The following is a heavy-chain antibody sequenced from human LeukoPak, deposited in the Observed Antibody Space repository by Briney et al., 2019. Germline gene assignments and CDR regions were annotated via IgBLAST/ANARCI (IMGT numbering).Heavy chain of an antibody. Sequence: SETLSLLCAVYGGSFSGYYWSWIRQPPGKGLEWSGEINHSGSTNYNPSLKSRVTISVDTSKNQFSLKLSCVTAADTAVYYCARGTLYYDFWSSYERGYYYMDVWGKGTTVTVSS. V-gene: IGHV4-34*01. J-gene: IGHJ6*03. CDR3: ARGTLYYDFWSSYERGYYYMDV. D-gene: IGHD3-3*01. CDR1: GGSFSGYY. CDR2: INHSGST.